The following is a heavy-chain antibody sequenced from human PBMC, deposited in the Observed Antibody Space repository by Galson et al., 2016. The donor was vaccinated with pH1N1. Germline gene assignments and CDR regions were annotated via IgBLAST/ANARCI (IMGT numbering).Heavy chain of an antibody. CDR3: ATEDYYTSLY. D-gene: IGHD1-26*01. V-gene: IGHV3-23*01. CDR1: GFTFNKYA. J-gene: IGHJ4*02. CDR2: ISGSGRDT. Sequence: SLRLSCAASGFTFNKYAMTWVRQAPGKGLEWVSAISGSGRDTYYADSVKGRFTISRDNSKDTVYLQMNSLRVEDTALYYCATEDYYTSLYWGQGILVTVSS.